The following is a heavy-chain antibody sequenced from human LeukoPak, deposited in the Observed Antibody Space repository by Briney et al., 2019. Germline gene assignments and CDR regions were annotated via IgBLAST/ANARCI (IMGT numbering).Heavy chain of an antibody. V-gene: IGHV3-23*01. J-gene: IGHJ4*02. CDR2: ISGSGGST. CDR1: GFTFSSYA. D-gene: IGHD3-22*01. Sequence: GGSLRLSCAASGFTFSSYAMSWVRQAPVKGLEWVSAISGSGGSTYYADSVKGRFTISRDNSKNTLYLQMNSLRAEDTAVYYCAKDYYDSSGYLAYYFDYWGQGTLVTVSS. CDR3: AKDYYDSSGYLAYYFDY.